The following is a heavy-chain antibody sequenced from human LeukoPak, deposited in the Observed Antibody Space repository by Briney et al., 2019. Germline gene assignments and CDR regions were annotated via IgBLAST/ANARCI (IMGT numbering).Heavy chain of an antibody. J-gene: IGHJ4*02. CDR3: AKDRRAEKTVPEVF. CDR2: INSDGSST. CDR1: GFTFSSYW. V-gene: IGHV3-74*01. Sequence: GGSLRLSCAASGFTFSSYWMHWVRQAPGKGLVWVSRINSDGSSTRYADSVKGRFTISRDNAKNSLYLQMNSLRLEDTAIYYCAKDRRAEKTVPEVFWGQGILVTVSS. D-gene: IGHD1-14*01.